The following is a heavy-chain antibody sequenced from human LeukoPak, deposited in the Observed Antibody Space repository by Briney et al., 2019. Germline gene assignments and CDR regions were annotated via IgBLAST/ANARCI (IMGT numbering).Heavy chain of an antibody. CDR3: ARGELRNYYYMDV. D-gene: IGHD1-26*01. V-gene: IGHV3-30-3*01. CDR2: ISYDGSNK. CDR1: GFTFSSYA. Sequence: GGSLRLSCAASGFTFSSYAMHWVRQAPGKGLEWVAVISYDGSNKYYADSVKGRFTISRDNSKNTLYLQMNSLRAEDTAVYYCARGELRNYYYMDVWGKGTTVTVSS. J-gene: IGHJ6*03.